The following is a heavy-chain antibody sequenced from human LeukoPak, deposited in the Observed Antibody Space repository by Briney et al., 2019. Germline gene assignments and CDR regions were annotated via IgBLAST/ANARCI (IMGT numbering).Heavy chain of an antibody. Sequence: ASVKVSCKASGYTFTSYYMHWVRQAPGQGLEWMGWISTYNGNTNYAQNLQGRVTMTTDTSTSTAYMELRSLTSDDTAVYYCARARSGAVARNYNWFDPWGQGTLVTVSS. CDR2: ISTYNGNT. CDR1: GYTFTSYY. V-gene: IGHV1-18*04. CDR3: ARARSGAVARNYNWFDP. J-gene: IGHJ5*02. D-gene: IGHD6-19*01.